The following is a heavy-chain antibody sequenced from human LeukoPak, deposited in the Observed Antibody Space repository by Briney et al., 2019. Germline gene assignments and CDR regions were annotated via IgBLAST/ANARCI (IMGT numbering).Heavy chain of an antibody. CDR1: GFTFSSYG. CDR3: AKGRYSSSWYYFDY. J-gene: IGHJ4*02. Sequence: PGRSLRLSCAASGFTFSSYGMHWVRQAPGKGLEWVAVISYDGSNKYYADSVKGRFTISRDNSKNTLYLQMNSLRAVDTAVYYCAKGRYSSSWYYFDYWGQGTLVTVSS. D-gene: IGHD6-13*01. CDR2: ISYDGSNK. V-gene: IGHV3-30*18.